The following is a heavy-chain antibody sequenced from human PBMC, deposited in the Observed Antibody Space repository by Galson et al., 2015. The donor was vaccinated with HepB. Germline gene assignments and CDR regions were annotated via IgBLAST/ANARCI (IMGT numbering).Heavy chain of an antibody. D-gene: IGHD6-13*01. V-gene: IGHV1-18*01. J-gene: IGHJ4*02. CDR1: GYTFTNYG. Sequence: SVKVSCKASGYTFTNYGIGWVRQAPGQGLEWMGWISGYSSNTNYAQKLQVRVTMTTDTSTSTAYMELRRLRSDDTAVYYCARVAAAAGFLYYWGQGTLVTVSS. CDR2: ISGYSSNT. CDR3: ARVAAAAGFLYY.